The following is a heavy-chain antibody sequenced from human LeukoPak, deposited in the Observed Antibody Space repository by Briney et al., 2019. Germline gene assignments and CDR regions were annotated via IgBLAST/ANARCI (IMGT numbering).Heavy chain of an antibody. CDR3: ARDHMVRDDAFDI. CDR1: GFTFSSYS. J-gene: IGHJ3*02. D-gene: IGHD3-10*01. Sequence: GGSLRLSCAASGFTFSSYSMNWVRQAPGKGLEWVSSISSSSSYIYYADSAKGRFTISRDNAKNSLYLQMNSLRAEDTAVYYCARDHMVRDDAFDIWGQGTMVTVSS. CDR2: ISSSSSYI. V-gene: IGHV3-21*01.